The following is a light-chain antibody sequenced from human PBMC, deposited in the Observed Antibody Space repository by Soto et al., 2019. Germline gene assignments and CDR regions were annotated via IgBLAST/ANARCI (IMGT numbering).Light chain of an antibody. CDR2: GAS. J-gene: IGKJ4*01. Sequence: EIVMTQSPVTLSMSPGERATLSCRAGESVSSNLAWYQQKPGQAPRLLIYGASTRATGVPARFSGSGSGTDFTLTISSLEPEDFAVYYCQQRSNLLTFGGGTKVDIK. CDR1: ESVSSN. CDR3: QQRSNLLT. V-gene: IGKV3-11*01.